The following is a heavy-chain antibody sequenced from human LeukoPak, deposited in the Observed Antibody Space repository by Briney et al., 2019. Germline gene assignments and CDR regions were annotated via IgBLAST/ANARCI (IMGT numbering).Heavy chain of an antibody. Sequence: PSETLSLTCAVSGGSISSGGYSWSWIRQPPGKGLEWIGYIYHSGSTYYNPSLKSRVTISVDRSKNQFSLKLSSVTAADTAVYYCARATQERITMVRGVGPFDYWGQGTLVTVSS. J-gene: IGHJ4*02. CDR2: IYHSGST. CDR3: ARATQERITMVRGVGPFDY. V-gene: IGHV4-30-2*01. CDR1: GGSISSGGYS. D-gene: IGHD3-10*01.